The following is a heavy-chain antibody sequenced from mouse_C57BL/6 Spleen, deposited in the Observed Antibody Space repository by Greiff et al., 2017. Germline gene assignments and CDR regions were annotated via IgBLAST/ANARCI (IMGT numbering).Heavy chain of an antibody. CDR3: ARYAYDYDGAWFAY. CDR1: GYSFTGYY. D-gene: IGHD2-4*01. CDR2: INPSTGGT. J-gene: IGHJ3*01. Sequence: VQLQQSGPELVKPGASVEISCKASGYSFTGYYMNWVKQSPEKSLEWIGEINPSTGGTTYNQKFKAKATLTVDKSSSTAYMQLKSLTSEDSAVYYCARYAYDYDGAWFAYWGQGTLVTVSA. V-gene: IGHV1-42*01.